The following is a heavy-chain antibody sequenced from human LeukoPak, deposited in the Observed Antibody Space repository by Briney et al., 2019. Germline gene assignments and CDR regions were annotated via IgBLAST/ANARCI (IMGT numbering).Heavy chain of an antibody. CDR1: GFTFTTYS. J-gene: IGHJ4*02. CDR3: AKXHWTGTYHFDY. Sequence: GGSLRLSCAASGFTFTTYSMSWVRQAPGKGLEWISLISGSATITYYADSGKGRFTISRDNSKNTIYLHLNSLRAEDTAIYYCAKXHWTGTYHFDYWGQGTLVTXS. D-gene: IGHD1-26*01. CDR2: ISGSATIT. V-gene: IGHV3-23*01.